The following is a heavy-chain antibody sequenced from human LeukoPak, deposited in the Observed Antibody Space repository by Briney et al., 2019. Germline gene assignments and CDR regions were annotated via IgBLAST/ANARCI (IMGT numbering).Heavy chain of an antibody. V-gene: IGHV3-53*01. D-gene: IGHD4-11*01. CDR2: IYSNGNT. CDR1: GFTVSSTY. CDR3: ASSNGAPTDTHYYYMNV. Sequence: PGGSLRLSCEASGFTVSSTYMSWVRQAPGKGLEWVSAIYSNGNTYYTDSVKGRFTISRDNSRNTPDLQMNSLRAEDTAVYYCASSNGAPTDTHYYYMNVWGKGTTVTVSS. J-gene: IGHJ6*03.